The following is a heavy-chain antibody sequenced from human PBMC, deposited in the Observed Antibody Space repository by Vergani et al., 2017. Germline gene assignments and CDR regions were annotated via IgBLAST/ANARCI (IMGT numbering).Heavy chain of an antibody. CDR1: GYTFTSYY. CDR2: INPSGGST. D-gene: IGHD2-2*01. J-gene: IGHJ6*02. V-gene: IGHV1-46*03. CDR3: ARVGPYCSSTSCEPGYYYYGMDV. Sequence: QVQLVQSGAEVKKPGASVKVSCKASGYTFTSYYMHWVRQAPGQGLEWMGIINPSGGSTSYAPKFQGRVTMTRDTSTSTVYMELSSLRSEDTAVYYCARVGPYCSSTSCEPGYYYYGMDVWGQGTTVTVSS.